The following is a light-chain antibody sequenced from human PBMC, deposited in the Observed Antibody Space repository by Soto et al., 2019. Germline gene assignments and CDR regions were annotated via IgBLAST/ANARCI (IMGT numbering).Light chain of an antibody. CDR2: GAS. Sequence: EIVLTQSPGTLSLSPGERATLSCRASQSVSNNYLAWYQQKPGQAPRLLIYGASNRATGIPDRFSGSGSGTDFTLTISGLQPDDFTTYYCQQYTSYSRAFGQGTKVE. CDR3: QQYTSYSRA. V-gene: IGKV3-20*01. J-gene: IGKJ1*01. CDR1: QSVSNNY.